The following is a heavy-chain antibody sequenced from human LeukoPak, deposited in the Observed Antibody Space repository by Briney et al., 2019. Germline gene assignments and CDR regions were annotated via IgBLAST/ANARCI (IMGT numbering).Heavy chain of an antibody. CDR2: IYYSGST. Sequence: SETLSLTCTVSGGSISSYYWSWIRQPPGKGLEWTGYIYYSGSTNYNPSLKSRVTISVDTSKNQFSLKLSSVTAADTAVYYCARGEYSKWETPFDPWGQGTLVTVSP. V-gene: IGHV4-59*01. CDR1: GGSISSYY. D-gene: IGHD4-11*01. J-gene: IGHJ5*02. CDR3: ARGEYSKWETPFDP.